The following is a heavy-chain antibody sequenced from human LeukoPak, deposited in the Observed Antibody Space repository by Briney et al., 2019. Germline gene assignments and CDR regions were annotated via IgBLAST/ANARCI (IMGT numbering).Heavy chain of an antibody. D-gene: IGHD1-26*01. V-gene: IGHV4-39*01. J-gene: IGHJ4*02. CDR1: GGSISSSSYY. CDR2: IYYSGST. Sequence: PSETLSLTCTVSGGSISSSSYYWGWIRQPPGKGLEWIGSIYYSGSTYYNPSLKSRVTISVDTSRYQFSLKLSSVTAADTAVYYCARWSPLYGLGATASYYFDYWGQGILVTVSS. CDR3: ARWSPLYGLGATASYYFDY.